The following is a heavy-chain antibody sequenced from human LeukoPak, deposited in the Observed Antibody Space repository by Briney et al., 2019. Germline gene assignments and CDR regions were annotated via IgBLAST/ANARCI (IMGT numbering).Heavy chain of an antibody. V-gene: IGHV3-23*01. D-gene: IGHD4-17*01. CDR2: ISGSGGST. J-gene: IGHJ4*02. Sequence: GGSLRLSCAASGFTFSSYAMSWVRQAPGKGLEWVSAISGSGGSTYYADSVKGRFTISRDNAKNSLYLQMDSLRAEDTAVYYCTRHPYGVLDYWGQGTLVTVSS. CDR3: TRHPYGVLDY. CDR1: GFTFSSYA.